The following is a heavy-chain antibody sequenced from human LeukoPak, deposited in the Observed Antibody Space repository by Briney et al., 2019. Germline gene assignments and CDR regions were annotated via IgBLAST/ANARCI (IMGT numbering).Heavy chain of an antibody. CDR2: INHSGST. Sequence: SETLSLTCAVYGGSFSGYYWSWICQPPGKGLEWIGEINHSGSTNYNPSLKSRVTISVDTSKNQFSLKLSSVTAADTAVYYCARRGTGTPFDPWGLGTLVTVSS. J-gene: IGHJ5*02. CDR3: ARRGTGTPFDP. CDR1: GGSFSGYY. V-gene: IGHV4-34*01. D-gene: IGHD1-1*01.